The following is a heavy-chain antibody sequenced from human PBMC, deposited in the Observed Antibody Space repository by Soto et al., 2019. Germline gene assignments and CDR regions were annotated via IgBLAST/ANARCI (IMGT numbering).Heavy chain of an antibody. V-gene: IGHV3-48*01. D-gene: IGHD6-6*01. CDR2: ITSSSTTI. Sequence: GGSLRLSCAASGFTFSSYSMNWVRQAPGKGPEWISYITSSSTTIFYADSVKGRFTISRDNSKNTLYLQMNSLRAEDTAVYYCAREPYSSSGYYYYGMDVWGQGTTVTVSS. CDR3: AREPYSSSGYYYYGMDV. J-gene: IGHJ6*02. CDR1: GFTFSSYS.